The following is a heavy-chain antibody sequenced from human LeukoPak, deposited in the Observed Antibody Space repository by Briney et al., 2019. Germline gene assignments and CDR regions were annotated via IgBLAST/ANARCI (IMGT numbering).Heavy chain of an antibody. CDR3: AKETPNTGWFDP. CDR2: INPSGDGT. J-gene: IGHJ5*02. CDR1: GHTFTTYY. Sequence: ASVKVSCKASGHTFTTYYVHLVRQAPGQGLEWMGVINPSGDGTNYPQRFQGRVTLTRDTSTSTVYMELSSLRSEDAAIYYCAKETPNTGWFDPWGQGTLVTVSS. D-gene: IGHD1-14*01. V-gene: IGHV1-46*01.